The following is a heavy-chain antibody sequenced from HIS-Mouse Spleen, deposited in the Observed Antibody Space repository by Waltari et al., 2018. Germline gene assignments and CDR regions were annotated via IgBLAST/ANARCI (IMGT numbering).Heavy chain of an antibody. CDR1: GFTFSSFW. V-gene: IGHV3-7*01. D-gene: IGHD3-16*01. Sequence: EVQLVESGGGLVQPGGSLRLSCAASGFTFSSFWMIWVRRAPGKGLEWVANIKQDGSEKYYVDSVKGRFTISRDNAKNSLYLQMNSLRAEDTAVYYCAREFWGSKDAFDIWGQGTMVTVSS. CDR2: IKQDGSEK. CDR3: AREFWGSKDAFDI. J-gene: IGHJ3*02.